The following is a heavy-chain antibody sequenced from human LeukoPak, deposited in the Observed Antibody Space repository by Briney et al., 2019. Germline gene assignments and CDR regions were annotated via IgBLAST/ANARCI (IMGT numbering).Heavy chain of an antibody. Sequence: ASVKVSCKASGYTFSSYGSSWVRQAPGQGLEWMGWISAYNGNANYAQKFQGRVTMTTDTSTTTAYMELRSLRSDDTAVYYCAREQGGYSGSADYWGQGTLVTVSS. CDR1: GYTFSSYG. D-gene: IGHD5-12*01. V-gene: IGHV1-18*01. CDR2: ISAYNGNA. CDR3: AREQGGYSGSADY. J-gene: IGHJ4*02.